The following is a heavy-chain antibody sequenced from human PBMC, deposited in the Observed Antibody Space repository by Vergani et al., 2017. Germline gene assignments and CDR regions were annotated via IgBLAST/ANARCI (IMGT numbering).Heavy chain of an antibody. V-gene: IGHV4-61*02. CDR3: ARGDFDTKGYYWPLDS. J-gene: IGHJ4*02. D-gene: IGHD2-15*01. CDR1: GTSVSIGSQY. Sequence: QVHLQESGPGLVKPSETLSLFCSVSGTSVSIGSQYWTWIRQPAGKGLEWIGHIFTGGSTDYNPSLRGRVTISLDKSKNEFSLKLTSVTAADTALYYCARGDFDTKGYYWPLDSWGPGTLVAVSS. CDR2: IFTGGST.